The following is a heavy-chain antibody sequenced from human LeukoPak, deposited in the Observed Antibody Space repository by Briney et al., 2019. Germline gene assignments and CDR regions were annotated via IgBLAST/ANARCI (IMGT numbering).Heavy chain of an antibody. D-gene: IGHD3-10*01. CDR2: TSYSEGT. J-gene: IGHJ4*02. CDR3: ARLNKYYFGSGNPFDY. CDR1: GGSVSRGGYY. V-gene: IGHV4-31*03. Sequence: PSETLSLTCTVSGGSVSRGGYYWNWIRQHPGKGLEWIGFTSYSEGTYYNPSLMSRVTISVDTSKNQFSLKLRSVSAADTAVYYCARLNKYYFGSGNPFDYWGQGTLVTVSS.